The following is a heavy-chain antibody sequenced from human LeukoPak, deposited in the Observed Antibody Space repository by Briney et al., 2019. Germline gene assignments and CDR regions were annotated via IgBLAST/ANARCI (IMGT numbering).Heavy chain of an antibody. CDR1: GFTFSSFG. CDR3: ARDPLPGKETYYYGSGSPLVYFDY. J-gene: IGHJ4*02. Sequence: GGSLRLSCAASGFTFSSFGMNWVRQAPGKGLEWVSYISSSSSTIYYVDSVKGRFTISRDNAKNSLYLQMNSLRDEDTAVYYCARDPLPGKETYYYGSGSPLVYFDYWGQGTLVTVSS. D-gene: IGHD3-10*01. V-gene: IGHV3-48*02. CDR2: ISSSSSTI.